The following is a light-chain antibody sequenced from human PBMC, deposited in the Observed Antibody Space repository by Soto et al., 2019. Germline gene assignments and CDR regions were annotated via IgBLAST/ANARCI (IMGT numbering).Light chain of an antibody. CDR2: AAS. V-gene: IGKV1-39*01. CDR1: QSVSGW. J-gene: IGKJ1*01. Sequence: DIQRTKSPSTLSASPGATVTVACRASQSVSGWLAWYQQKPGEAPKLLIFAASSLQSGVPSRFSGSRSGPDFTLTISSLQPEDFATYYCQQSYSSPPTFGQGTKVDIK. CDR3: QQSYSSPPT.